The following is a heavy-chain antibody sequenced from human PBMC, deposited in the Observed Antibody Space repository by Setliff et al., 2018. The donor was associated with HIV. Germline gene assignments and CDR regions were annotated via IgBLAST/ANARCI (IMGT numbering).Heavy chain of an antibody. CDR3: ARDRVRITIFGANDASDI. CDR1: GYTFTSYG. J-gene: IGHJ3*02. CDR2: ISAYNGNT. V-gene: IGHV1-18*01. D-gene: IGHD3-3*01. Sequence: ASVKVSCKASGYTFTSYGISWVRQAPGQGLEWMGWISAYNGNTNYAQKLQGRVTMTTDTSTSTAYMELRSLRSDDTAVYYCARDRVRITIFGANDASDIWGQGTMVTVSS.